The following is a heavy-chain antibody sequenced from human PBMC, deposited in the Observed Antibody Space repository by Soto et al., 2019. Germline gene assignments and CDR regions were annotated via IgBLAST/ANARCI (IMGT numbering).Heavy chain of an antibody. J-gene: IGHJ3*02. CDR3: ARDRRVHNWNFDAFDI. CDR2: IIPILGIA. CDR1: GYTFTSYY. D-gene: IGHD1-1*01. Sequence: SVKVSCKASGYTFTSYYMHWVRQAPGQGLEWMGRIIPILGIANYAQKFQGRVTITADKSTSTAYMELGSLRSEDTAVYYCARDRRVHNWNFDAFDIWGQGTMVTVSS. V-gene: IGHV1-69*04.